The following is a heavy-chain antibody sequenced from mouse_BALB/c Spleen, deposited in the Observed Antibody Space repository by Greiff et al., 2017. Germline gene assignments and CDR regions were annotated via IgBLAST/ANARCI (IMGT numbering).Heavy chain of an antibody. CDR1: GYTFTSYW. J-gene: IGHJ2*01. CDR3: TRSGLRSYYFDY. D-gene: IGHD1-1*01. V-gene: IGHV1-5*01. CDR2: IYPGNSDT. Sequence: VQLQQPGAELVKPGASVKMSCKASGYTFTSYWMHWVKQRSGQGLEWIGAIYPGNSDTSYNQKFKGKAKLTAVTSTSTAYMELSSLTNEDSAVYYCTRSGLRSYYFDYWGQGTTLTVSS.